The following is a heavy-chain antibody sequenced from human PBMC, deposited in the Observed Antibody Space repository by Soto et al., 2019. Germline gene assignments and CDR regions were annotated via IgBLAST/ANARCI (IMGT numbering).Heavy chain of an antibody. CDR3: GHVEMTTIGAVDQ. J-gene: IGHJ4*02. D-gene: IGHD4-4*01. V-gene: IGHV2-5*01. CDR1: GFSLSTSAVG. CDR2: IYGNDGK. Sequence: QITLKESGPTLVKPTQTLTLTCTFSGFSLSTSAVGVGWIRQPPGKALEWLALIYGNDGKRYSPSLKSSLTITKDTSKQEVVLKLTNVDPVDTATYYCGHVEMTTIGAVDQWGQGRLVTVSS.